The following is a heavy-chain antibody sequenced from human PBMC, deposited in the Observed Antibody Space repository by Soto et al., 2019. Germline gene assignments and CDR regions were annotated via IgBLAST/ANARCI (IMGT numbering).Heavy chain of an antibody. CDR1: GGFVSSGSYY. V-gene: IGHV4-34*01. D-gene: IGHD1-1*01. Sequence: QVQLQQWGAGLLKPSETLSLTCAVYGGFVSSGSYYWSWIRQPPGKGLEWIGEMSHSGGTHFNPSLKRRVTISVDTSKNQFSLKMSSVTAADTALYYCARVERETATTVVDAFDIWGPGTMVTVSS. J-gene: IGHJ3*02. CDR2: MSHSGGT. CDR3: ARVERETATTVVDAFDI.